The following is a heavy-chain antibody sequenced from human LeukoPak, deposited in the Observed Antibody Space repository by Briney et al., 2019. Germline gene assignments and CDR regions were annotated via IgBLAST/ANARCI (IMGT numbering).Heavy chain of an antibody. CDR3: AREGHYDILTGYSPVEYYFYYMDV. D-gene: IGHD3-9*01. Sequence: GGSLRLSCAASGFTFSAYGMHWVRQAPGKGLEWVAFILWDGSLKYYVDSVKGRFTISRDNSKNTLYLQMNSLRAEDTALYYCAREGHYDILTGYSPVEYYFYYMDVWGKGTTVTVSS. J-gene: IGHJ6*03. V-gene: IGHV3-30*02. CDR2: ILWDGSLK. CDR1: GFTFSAYG.